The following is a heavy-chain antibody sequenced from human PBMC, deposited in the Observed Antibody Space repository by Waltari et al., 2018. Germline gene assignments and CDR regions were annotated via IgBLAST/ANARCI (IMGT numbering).Heavy chain of an antibody. CDR2: INPNSGGT. CDR1: GYTFTGYY. Sequence: QVQLGQSGAEVKKPGASVKVSCKASGYTFTGYYMHWVRQAPGQGLEWMGWINPNSGGTNYAQKFQGWVTLTRDTSISTAYMELSRLRSDDTAVYYCARGYCSGGSCYWEDAFDIWGQGTMVTVSS. CDR3: ARGYCSGGSCYWEDAFDI. J-gene: IGHJ3*02. D-gene: IGHD2-15*01. V-gene: IGHV1-2*04.